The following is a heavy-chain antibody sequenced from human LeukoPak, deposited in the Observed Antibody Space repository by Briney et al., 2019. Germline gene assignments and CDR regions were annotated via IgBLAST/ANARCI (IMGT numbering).Heavy chain of an antibody. CDR2: ISGSGGST. J-gene: IGHJ4*02. D-gene: IGHD5-12*01. CDR1: GFTFSSYG. V-gene: IGHV3-23*01. CDR3: AKGWIDVVADPSSPFFDY. Sequence: GGSLRLSCTASGFTFSSYGMSWVRQAPGKGLEWVSAISGSGGSTYYADSVKGRFTISRDNSMNTLYLQMNSLRAEDTAVYYCAKGWIDVVADPSSPFFDYWGQGTLVTVSS.